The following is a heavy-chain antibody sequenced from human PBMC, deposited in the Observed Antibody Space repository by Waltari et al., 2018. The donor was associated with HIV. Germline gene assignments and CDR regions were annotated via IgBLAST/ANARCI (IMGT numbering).Heavy chain of an antibody. J-gene: IGHJ4*02. CDR2: MSINSGNA. D-gene: IGHD3-3*01. V-gene: IGHV1-8*01. CDR1: GYNFASFD. CDR3: VTSRPGAVFGDF. Sequence: QAQLVQSGAEVRKPGASVKVSCKASGYNFASFDINWVRRATGQGLESMGWMSINSGNAGYGQRFKGRLTLTRDTSIDMAYMELNSLTPQDTAVYYCVTSRPGAVFGDFWGQGTPVTVSS.